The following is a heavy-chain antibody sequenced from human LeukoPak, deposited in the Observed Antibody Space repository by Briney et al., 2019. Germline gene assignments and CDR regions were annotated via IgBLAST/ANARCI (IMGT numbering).Heavy chain of an antibody. CDR1: GFTFNDYG. D-gene: IGHD3-10*01. Sequence: GGSLRLSCAAAGFTFNDYGMSWVRQIPGKGLEWVSGINWDGSSTGYADSVKGRFTISRDNSKNTLYLEMNSLRVEDTAVYYCAKDLMRDRWFGESWGQGTLVTVSS. J-gene: IGHJ5*02. V-gene: IGHV3-20*04. CDR2: INWDGSST. CDR3: AKDLMRDRWFGES.